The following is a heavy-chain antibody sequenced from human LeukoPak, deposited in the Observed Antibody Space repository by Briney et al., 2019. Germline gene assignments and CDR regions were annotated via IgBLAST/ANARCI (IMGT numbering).Heavy chain of an antibody. Sequence: AGGSLRLSCAASGFTFSSYAMSWVRQAPGKGLEWVSAISGRGGSTYYADSVKGRFTISRDSSKNTLYLQMNSLRAEDTAVYYCAKTGLRLGELSSTFALYYFDYWGQGTLVTVSS. CDR2: ISGRGGST. D-gene: IGHD3-16*02. J-gene: IGHJ4*02. CDR3: AKTGLRLGELSSTFALYYFDY. V-gene: IGHV3-23*01. CDR1: GFTFSSYA.